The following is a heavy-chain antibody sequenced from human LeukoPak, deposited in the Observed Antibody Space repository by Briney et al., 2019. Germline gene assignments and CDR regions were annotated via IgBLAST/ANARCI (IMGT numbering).Heavy chain of an antibody. CDR3: ARVSGAEAATGGYFDR. CDR2: ISYDGSYK. Sequence: GGSLRLSCAASGFTFSRFAVHWVRQAPGKGLEWVEVISYDGSYKYYADSVQGRFTISRDNSKNTLYLQMNSLSTEGTAVYYCARVSGAEAATGGYFDRWGQGTLVTVSS. V-gene: IGHV3-30*04. D-gene: IGHD6-13*01. CDR1: GFTFSRFA. J-gene: IGHJ4*02.